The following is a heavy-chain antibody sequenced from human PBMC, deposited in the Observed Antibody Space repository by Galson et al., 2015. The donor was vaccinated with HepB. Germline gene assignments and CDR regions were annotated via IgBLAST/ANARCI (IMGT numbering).Heavy chain of an antibody. CDR1: GFTFSSYG. V-gene: IGHV3-30*18. Sequence: SLRLSCAASGFTFSSYGMHWVRQAPGKGLEWVAVISYDGSNKYYADSVKGRFTISRDNSKNTLYLQMNSLRAEDTAVYYCTKSARPAAIDYWGQGTLVTVSS. CDR2: ISYDGSNK. D-gene: IGHD2-2*02. CDR3: TKSARPAAIDY. J-gene: IGHJ4*02.